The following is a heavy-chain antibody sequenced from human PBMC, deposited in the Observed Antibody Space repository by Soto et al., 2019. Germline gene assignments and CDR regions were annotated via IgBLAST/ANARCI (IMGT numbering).Heavy chain of an antibody. J-gene: IGHJ4*02. Sequence: VQVVESGGGLVQPGGSLRLSCAASGFTFGSYSMNWVRQAPGKGLEWVSYLSGSSSTMYYADSVKGRFTISRDNAKNSLYLQMNSLRAEDSAVYYCARGNQWLAPDYWGQGTLVTVSS. D-gene: IGHD6-19*01. CDR3: ARGNQWLAPDY. CDR1: GFTFGSYS. CDR2: LSGSSSTM. V-gene: IGHV3-48*01.